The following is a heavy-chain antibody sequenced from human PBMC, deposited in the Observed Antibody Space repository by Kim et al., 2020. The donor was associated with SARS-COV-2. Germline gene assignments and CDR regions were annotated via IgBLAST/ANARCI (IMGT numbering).Heavy chain of an antibody. J-gene: IGHJ6*02. CDR3: TRARQQLEPWYYYYGMDV. CDR2: IRSKAYGGTT. Sequence: GGSLRLSCTASGFTFGDYAMSWVRQAPGKGLEWVGFIRSKAYGGTTEYAASVKGRFTISRDDSKSIAYLQMNSLKTEDTAVYYCTRARQQLEPWYYYYGMDVWGQGTTVTVSS. D-gene: IGHD6-13*01. CDR1: GFTFGDYA. V-gene: IGHV3-49*04.